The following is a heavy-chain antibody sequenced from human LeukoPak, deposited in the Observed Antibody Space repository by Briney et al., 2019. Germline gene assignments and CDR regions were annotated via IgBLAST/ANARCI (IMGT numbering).Heavy chain of an antibody. V-gene: IGHV3-15*01. D-gene: IGHD3-10*01. CDR1: GFSFTNTW. J-gene: IGHJ3*02. CDR2: VKCKADDGTT. CDR3: ATEGGSGSYYGDDAFDM. Sequence: GGSLRLSCEASGFSFTNTWMSWVRQAPGKGLEWVGRVKCKADDGTTDYAAPVQGRFTISRDDSKNTLSLQMKSLKTEDTAVYYCATEGGSGSYYGDDAFDMWGQGTMVTVSP.